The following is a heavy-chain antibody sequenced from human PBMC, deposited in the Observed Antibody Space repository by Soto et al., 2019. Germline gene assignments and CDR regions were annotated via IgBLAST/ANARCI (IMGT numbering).Heavy chain of an antibody. J-gene: IGHJ4*02. CDR1: GGSISRYY. V-gene: IGHV4-59*01. Sequence: PSGTLALTCTVSGGSISRYYWSWIRQPPGKGLEWIGYIYYSGSTNYNPSLKSRVTISVDTSKNQFSLKLSSVTAADTAVYYCARVVSGGLQKFDYWGQGTLVTVSS. D-gene: IGHD2-15*01. CDR3: ARVVSGGLQKFDY. CDR2: IYYSGST.